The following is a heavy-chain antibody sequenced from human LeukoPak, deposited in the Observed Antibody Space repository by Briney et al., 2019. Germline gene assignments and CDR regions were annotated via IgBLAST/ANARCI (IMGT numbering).Heavy chain of an antibody. V-gene: IGHV1-69*13. J-gene: IGHJ6*03. Sequence: SVKVSCKASGGTFSSSSITWVRQAPGQGLEWMGGIIPIFDTPNYAQKFQGRVTITADESTSTAYMELSSLRSEDTAVYYCARANYDIFTGYVKYYHYYYMDVWGKGTTVTVSS. D-gene: IGHD3-9*01. CDR1: GGTFSSSS. CDR3: ARANYDIFTGYVKYYHYYYMDV. CDR2: IIPIFDTP.